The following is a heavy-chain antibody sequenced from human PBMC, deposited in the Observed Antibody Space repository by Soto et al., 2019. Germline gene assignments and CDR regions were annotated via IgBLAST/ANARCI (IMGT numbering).Heavy chain of an antibody. Sequence: PGRSLRLSCAASGFTLSDYYMSWIRQAPGKGLEWVSYISSSSSYTNYADSVKGRFTISRDNAKNSLYLQMNSLRAEDTAVYYCASRYSSGWTGFVDYWGQGTLVTVSS. CDR2: ISSSSSYT. J-gene: IGHJ4*02. V-gene: IGHV3-11*06. CDR3: ASRYSSGWTGFVDY. D-gene: IGHD6-19*01. CDR1: GFTLSDYY.